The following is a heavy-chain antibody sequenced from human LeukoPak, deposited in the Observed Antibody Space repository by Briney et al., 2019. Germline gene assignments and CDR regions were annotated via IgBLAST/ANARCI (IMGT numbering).Heavy chain of an antibody. D-gene: IGHD6-6*01. CDR3: GRVGGRSKAAKGDAFDI. CDR1: GFTFSSYA. J-gene: IGHJ3*02. CDR2: ISSGSTYM. V-gene: IGHV3-21*01. Sequence: PGGSLRLSCAASGFTFSSYAMHWVRQAPGKGLEWVSSISSGSTYMYYADSVKGRYTISRDNAKNSMYLQMNSLRVEDTAVYYCGRVGGRSKAAKGDAFDIWGQGTMVTVSS.